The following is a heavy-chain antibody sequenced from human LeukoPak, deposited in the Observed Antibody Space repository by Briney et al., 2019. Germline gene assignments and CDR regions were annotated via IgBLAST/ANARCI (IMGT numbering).Heavy chain of an antibody. CDR1: GFTFSSYG. CDR3: AKDRVRFGELPRFNY. Sequence: PGGSLRLSCAASGFTFSSYGMHWVRQAPGKGLEWVAFIRYDGSNKYYADSVKGRFTISRDNSKNTLYLQMNSLRAEDTAVYYCAKDRVRFGELPRFNYWGQGTLVTVSS. J-gene: IGHJ4*02. CDR2: IRYDGSNK. V-gene: IGHV3-30*02. D-gene: IGHD3-10*01.